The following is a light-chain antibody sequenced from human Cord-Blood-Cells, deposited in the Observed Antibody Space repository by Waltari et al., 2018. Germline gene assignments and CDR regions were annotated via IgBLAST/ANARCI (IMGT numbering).Light chain of an antibody. Sequence: ELVLTRSPGTLSSSPGERATLSSRPSQRVSSSYLAWYQQKPGQAPRLLIYGASSRATGIPDRFSGSGSGTDFTLTISRLEPEDFAVYYCQQYGSSPPFTFGPGTKVDIK. V-gene: IGKV3-20*01. CDR3: QQYGSSPPFT. CDR1: QRVSSSY. J-gene: IGKJ3*01. CDR2: GAS.